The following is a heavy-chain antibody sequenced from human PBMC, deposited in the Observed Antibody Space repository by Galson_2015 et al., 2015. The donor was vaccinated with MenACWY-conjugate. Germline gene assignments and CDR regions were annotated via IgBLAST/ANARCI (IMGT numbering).Heavy chain of an antibody. V-gene: IGHV3-15*07. CDR2: IKRKTDGGTT. CDR3: TTAPSHMDV. Sequence: ALRLSCAAYGLTFNKAWMNWGRQAPGTGLEWLGRIKRKTDGGTTDYAAPVKGRFTISRDDSKNTLYLQMNSLETEDTAVYFCTTAPSHMDVWGKGTTVTVSS. J-gene: IGHJ6*03. CDR1: GLTFNKAW.